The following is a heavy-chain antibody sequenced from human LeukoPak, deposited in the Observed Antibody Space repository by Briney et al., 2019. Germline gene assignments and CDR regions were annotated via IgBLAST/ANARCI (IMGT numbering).Heavy chain of an antibody. J-gene: IGHJ6*03. V-gene: IGHV1-69*05. CDR2: IIPIFGTA. D-gene: IGHD5-24*01. CDR1: GGTFSSYA. Sequence: ASVKVSCKASGGTFSSYAISWVRQAPGQGLEWMGGIIPIFGTANYAQKFQGRVTITTDESTSTAYMELSSLRSEDTAVYYCARRVWGDGYNDDYYYMDVWGKGTTVTVSS. CDR3: ARRVWGDGYNDDYYYMDV.